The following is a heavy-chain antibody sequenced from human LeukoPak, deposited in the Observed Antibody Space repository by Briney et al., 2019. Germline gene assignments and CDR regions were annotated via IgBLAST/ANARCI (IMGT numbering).Heavy chain of an antibody. D-gene: IGHD3-3*01. CDR3: ARGPSPYYDFWGGPGGYYYGMDV. V-gene: IGHV3-53*04. CDR2: IYSGGST. J-gene: IGHJ6*02. Sequence: QAGGSLRLSCAASGFTVSSNYMSWVRQAPGKGLEWDSVIYSGGSTYYADSVKGRFTISRHNSKNTLYLQMNSLRAEDTAVYYCARGPSPYYDFWGGPGGYYYGMDVWGQGTTVTVSS. CDR1: GFTVSSNY.